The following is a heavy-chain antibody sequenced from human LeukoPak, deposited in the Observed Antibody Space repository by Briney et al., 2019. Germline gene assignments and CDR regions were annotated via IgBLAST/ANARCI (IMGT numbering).Heavy chain of an antibody. CDR2: INPNSGGT. V-gene: IGHV1-2*02. D-gene: IGHD3-22*01. J-gene: IGHJ4*02. CDR1: GYSFTGYY. Sequence: GASVKVSCKASGYSFTGYYMHWVRQAPGQGLEWMGWINPNSGGTNYAQKFQGRATMTRDTSTSTAYMELSRLRSDDTAVYYCARDPDDSSGYYLDYWGQGTLVTVSS. CDR3: ARDPDDSSGYYLDY.